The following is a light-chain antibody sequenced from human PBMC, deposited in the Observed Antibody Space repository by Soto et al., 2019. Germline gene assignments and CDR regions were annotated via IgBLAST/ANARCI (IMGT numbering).Light chain of an antibody. V-gene: IGKV1-5*03. CDR1: QSISSW. CDR3: QNYNSDPWT. J-gene: IGKJ1*01. Sequence: DIQMTQSPSTLSASVGDRVTITCRASQSISSWLAWYQQKPGKAPKLLIYKASSLESGVPSRFSGSGSGTEITITISSLQTDDFATYDCQNYNSDPWTFGQGTKVEIK. CDR2: KAS.